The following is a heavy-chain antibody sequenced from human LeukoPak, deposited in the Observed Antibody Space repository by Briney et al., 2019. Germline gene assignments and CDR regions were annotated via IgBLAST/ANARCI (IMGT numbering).Heavy chain of an antibody. CDR3: ARDRGRDGYNSLGAYYFDY. Sequence: SETLSLTCAVYGGSFSGYYWSWIRQPPGKGLEWIGEINHSGSTNYNPSLESRVTISVDTSKNQFSLKLSSVTAADTAVYYCARDRGRDGYNSLGAYYFDYWGQGTLVTVSS. CDR1: GGSFSGYY. D-gene: IGHD5-24*01. CDR2: INHSGST. V-gene: IGHV4-34*01. J-gene: IGHJ4*02.